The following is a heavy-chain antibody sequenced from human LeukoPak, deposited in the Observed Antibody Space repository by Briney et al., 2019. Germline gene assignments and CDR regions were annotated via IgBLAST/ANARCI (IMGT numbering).Heavy chain of an antibody. J-gene: IGHJ3*02. CDR2: ISESGRYI. V-gene: IGHV3-21*01. D-gene: IGHD1-26*01. CDR3: ARGHSGSYQRTDAFDI. Sequence: PGGSLRLSCAASGFTFTSYSLNWVRQAPGTGLEWVSSISESGRYIYFRASLKGRFTVSRDNAENSLYLQMNGLRAEDTAVYYCARGHSGSYQRTDAFDIWGRGTLVTVSS. CDR1: GFTFTSYS.